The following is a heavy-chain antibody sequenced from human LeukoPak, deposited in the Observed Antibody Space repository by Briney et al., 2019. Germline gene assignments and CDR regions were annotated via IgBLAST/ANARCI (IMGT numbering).Heavy chain of an antibody. CDR3: ATPTRSHYYDILTGYSYFQH. CDR2: FDPEDGET. D-gene: IGHD3-9*01. Sequence: GASVKVSCKASGYTLTELSMHWVRQAPGKGLEWMGGFDPEDGETIYAQKFQGRVTMTEDTSTDTAYMELSSLRSEDTAVYYCATPTRSHYYDILTGYSYFQHWGQGTLVTVSS. CDR1: GYTLTELS. J-gene: IGHJ1*01. V-gene: IGHV1-24*01.